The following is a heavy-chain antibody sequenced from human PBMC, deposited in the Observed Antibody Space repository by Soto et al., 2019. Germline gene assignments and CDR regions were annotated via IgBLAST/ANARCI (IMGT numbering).Heavy chain of an antibody. V-gene: IGHV3-33*01. D-gene: IGHD3-22*01. CDR1: GFTFSSYG. Sequence: GGSLRLSCAASGFTFSSYGMHWVRQAPGKGLEWVAVIWYDGSNKYYADSVKGRFTISRDNSKNTLYLQMNSLRAEDTAVYYCARGGPRNYYDSSGYPHYYYYGMDVWGQGTTVTVSS. CDR2: IWYDGSNK. CDR3: ARGGPRNYYDSSGYPHYYYYGMDV. J-gene: IGHJ6*02.